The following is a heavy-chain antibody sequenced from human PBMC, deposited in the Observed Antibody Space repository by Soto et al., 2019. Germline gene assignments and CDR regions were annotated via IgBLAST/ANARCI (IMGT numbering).Heavy chain of an antibody. CDR1: GFTFSSHV. V-gene: IGHV3-23*01. D-gene: IGHD2-15*01. CDR3: AKDRSGAYCSGGICYSPDY. CDR2: ISGTGGT. Sequence: EVQLWESGGGLVQPGGSLRLSCAVSGFTFSSHVMSWVRQAPGKGLEWVSAISGTGGTYYADSVKGRFTFSRDNSKNALYLQMNNLRDEDTAVYYCAKDRSGAYCSGGICYSPDYWGQGTLVIVYS. J-gene: IGHJ4*02.